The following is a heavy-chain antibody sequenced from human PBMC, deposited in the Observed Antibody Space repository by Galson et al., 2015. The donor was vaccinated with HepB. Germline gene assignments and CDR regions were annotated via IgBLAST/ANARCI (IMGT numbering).Heavy chain of an antibody. Sequence: SVKVSCKASGYTFTGYHMHWVRQAPGQGLEWMGRINPNSGGTNYAQKFQGRVTMTRDKSISTAYMELSRLRSDDTAVYYCARVRGRITMVQGTMDVWGKGTTVTVSS. CDR3: ARVRGRITMVQGTMDV. D-gene: IGHD3-10*01. CDR1: GYTFTGYH. V-gene: IGHV1-2*06. CDR2: INPNSGGT. J-gene: IGHJ6*03.